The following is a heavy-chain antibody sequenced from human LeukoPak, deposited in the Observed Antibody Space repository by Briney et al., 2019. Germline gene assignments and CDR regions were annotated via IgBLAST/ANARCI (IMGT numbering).Heavy chain of an antibody. V-gene: IGHV4-31*03. J-gene: IGHJ4*02. CDR3: AGGGYWPFDY. CDR1: GDSISSGSYY. D-gene: IGHD3-22*01. CDR2: IYYSGST. Sequence: SETLSLTCIVSGDSISSGSYYWGWIRQHPGKGLEWIGYIYYSGSTYYNPSLKSRVTISVDTSKNQFSLKLSSVTAADTAVYYCAGGGYWPFDYWGQGTLVTVSS.